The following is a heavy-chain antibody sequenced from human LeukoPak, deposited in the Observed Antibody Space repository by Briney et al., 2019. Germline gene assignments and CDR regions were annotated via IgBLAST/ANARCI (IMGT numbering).Heavy chain of an antibody. CDR3: TTVVAAAVNGWFDP. Sequence: GGSLRLSCAASGFTFNNAWMNWVRQAPGEGLEWVGRIKSKTDGGTTDYAAPVKDRFTISRDDSKNTLYLQMNSLRTEDTAVYYCTTVVAAAVNGWFDPWGQGTLVTVSS. CDR2: IKSKTDGGTT. D-gene: IGHD6-13*01. CDR1: GFTFNNAW. V-gene: IGHV3-15*01. J-gene: IGHJ5*02.